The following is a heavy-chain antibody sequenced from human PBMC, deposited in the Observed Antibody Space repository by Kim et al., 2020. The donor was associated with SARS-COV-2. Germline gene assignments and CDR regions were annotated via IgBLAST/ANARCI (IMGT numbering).Heavy chain of an antibody. CDR2: IYYSGST. D-gene: IGHD3-3*01. V-gene: IGHV4-31*03. Sequence: SETLSLTCTVSGGSISSGGYYWSWIRQHPGKGLEWIGYIYYSGSTYYNPSLKSRVTISVDTSKNQFSLKLSSVTAADTAVYYCARDPVEDFWSGYYRRGGMDVWGQGTTVTVSS. CDR3: ARDPVEDFWSGYYRRGGMDV. J-gene: IGHJ6*02. CDR1: GGSISSGGYY.